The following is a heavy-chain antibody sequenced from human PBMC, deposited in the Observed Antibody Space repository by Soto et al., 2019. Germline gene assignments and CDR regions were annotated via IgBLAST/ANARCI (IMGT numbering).Heavy chain of an antibody. D-gene: IGHD6-6*01. J-gene: IGHJ6*02. CDR1: GGSISSGDYY. CDR2: IYYSGST. Sequence: TSETLSLTCTVSGGSISSGDYYWSWIRQPPGKGLEWIGYIYYSGSTYYNPSLKSRVTISVDTSKNQFSLKLSSVTAADTAVYYCARDHHCIAARPGCRDYYYYGMDVWGQGTTVTVSS. V-gene: IGHV4-30-4*01. CDR3: ARDHHCIAARPGCRDYYYYGMDV.